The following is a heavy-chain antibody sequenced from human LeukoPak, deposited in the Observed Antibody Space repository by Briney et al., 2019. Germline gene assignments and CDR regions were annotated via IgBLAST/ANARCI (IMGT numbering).Heavy chain of an antibody. J-gene: IGHJ5*02. CDR2: IYYSGST. V-gene: IGHV4-59*01. Sequence: SETLSLTCTVSGGSISSYYWSWIRQPPGKGLEGMGYIYYSGSTNYNPSLKSRVTISVDTSKNQFSLKLSFETAADTAVYYCARIAGIAAAGTSYDWFDPWGQGTLVTVSS. CDR3: ARIAGIAAAGTSYDWFDP. CDR1: GGSISSYY. D-gene: IGHD6-13*01.